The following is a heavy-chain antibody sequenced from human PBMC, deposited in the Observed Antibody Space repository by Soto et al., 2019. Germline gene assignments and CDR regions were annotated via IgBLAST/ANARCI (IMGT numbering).Heavy chain of an antibody. D-gene: IGHD3-22*01. Sequence: ASVKVSCKASGYTFNIYCISWVLQAPGLGLEWMGWISTYNGKTNYAQKFQGRVIMTTDTSTSTAYIELRSLRFDDTAVYYCVKDRDSNSWPSRDVWGPGTTVTVSS. J-gene: IGHJ6*02. CDR2: ISTYNGKT. CDR1: GYTFNIYC. V-gene: IGHV1-18*01. CDR3: VKDRDSNSWPSRDV.